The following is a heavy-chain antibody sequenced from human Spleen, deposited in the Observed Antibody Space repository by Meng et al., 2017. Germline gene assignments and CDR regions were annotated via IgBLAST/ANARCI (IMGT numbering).Heavy chain of an antibody. CDR2: INNDGTTT. D-gene: IGHD3-16*01. Sequence: GGSLRLSCAASGVTFRSFWMHWVRQAPGKGPVWVAQINNDGTTTNYADFVEGRFTISRDNAKNMVYLQMNSLRAENTAVYYCARGGIHWGQGTLVTVSS. J-gene: IGHJ4*02. CDR3: ARGGIH. CDR1: GVTFRSFW. V-gene: IGHV3-74*01.